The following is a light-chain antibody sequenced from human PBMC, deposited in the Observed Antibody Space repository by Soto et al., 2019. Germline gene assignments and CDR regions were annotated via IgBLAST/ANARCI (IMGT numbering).Light chain of an antibody. CDR1: QSISSW. Sequence: DIQMTQSPSTLSASVGDRVTITCRASQSISSWLAWYQQKPGKAPKVLISKASTLQSGVPSRFSGSRSATDFTLTVSSLQPDDFATYYCQQYHSYPYTFGQGTKLDIE. V-gene: IGKV1-5*03. CDR3: QQYHSYPYT. J-gene: IGKJ2*01. CDR2: KAS.